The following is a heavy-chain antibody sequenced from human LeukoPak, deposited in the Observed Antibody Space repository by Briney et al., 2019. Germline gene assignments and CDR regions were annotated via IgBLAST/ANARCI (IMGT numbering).Heavy chain of an antibody. CDR3: ASHKDYGDPYDY. CDR1: GGSISSYY. CDR2: IYYSGST. D-gene: IGHD4-17*01. Sequence: SETLSLTCTVSGGSISSYYWSWIRQPPGKGLEWIGYIYYSGSTNYNPSLKSRVTISVDTSKNQFSLKPSSVTAADTAVYYCASHKDYGDPYDYWGQGTLVTVSS. J-gene: IGHJ4*02. V-gene: IGHV4-59*01.